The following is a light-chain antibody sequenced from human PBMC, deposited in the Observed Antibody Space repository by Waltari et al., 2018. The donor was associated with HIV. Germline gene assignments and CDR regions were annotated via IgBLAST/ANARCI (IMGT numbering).Light chain of an antibody. CDR2: DVS. CDR3: CSYAGSYTYV. Sequence: QSALTQPRSVSGSPGQSVTLSCTGTSSDVGGYNYVSWYQQHPGKAPKLVIYDVSKRPSGVPDRFSGSKSANTASLTISGLQAEDEADYYCCSYAGSYTYVFGTGTKVTVL. V-gene: IGLV2-11*01. J-gene: IGLJ1*01. CDR1: SSDVGGYNY.